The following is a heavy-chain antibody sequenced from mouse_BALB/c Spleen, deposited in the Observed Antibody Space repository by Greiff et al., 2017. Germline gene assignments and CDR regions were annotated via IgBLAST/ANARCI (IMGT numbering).Heavy chain of an antibody. J-gene: IGHJ2*01. CDR1: GFNIKDYY. CDR3: ASYYRSPLDY. CDR2: IDPENGNT. Sequence: EVQLHQSGAELVRSGASVKLSCTASGFNIKDYYMHWVKQRPEQGLEWIGWIDPENGNTKYDPKFQGKATITADTSSNTAYLQLSSLTSEDTAVYYCASYYRSPLDYWGQGTTLTVSS. D-gene: IGHD2-14*01. V-gene: IGHV14-1*02.